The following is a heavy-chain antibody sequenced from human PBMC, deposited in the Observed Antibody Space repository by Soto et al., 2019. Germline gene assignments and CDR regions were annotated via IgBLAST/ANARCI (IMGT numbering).Heavy chain of an antibody. J-gene: IGHJ6*02. CDR2: ISYDGSNK. CDR3: ARDQRYDYVWGSYPPKIGMDV. D-gene: IGHD3-16*02. CDR1: GFNFSSYA. V-gene: IGHV3-30-3*01. Sequence: QVQLVESGGGVVQPGRSLRLSCAASGFNFSSYAMHWVRQAPGKGLEWVAVISYDGSNKYYADSVKGRFTISRDNSKNTLYLQMNSLRAEDTAVYYCARDQRYDYVWGSYPPKIGMDVWGQGTTVTVSS.